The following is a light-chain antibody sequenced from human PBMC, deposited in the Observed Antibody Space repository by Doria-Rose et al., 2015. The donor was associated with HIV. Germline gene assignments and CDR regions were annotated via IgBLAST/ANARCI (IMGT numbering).Light chain of an antibody. V-gene: IGKV4-1*01. CDR3: QQYYGTPS. CDR1: QSLLYTSTNY. J-gene: IGKJ3*01. CDR2: WAS. Sequence: DIRVTQSPESLGMSLGERATLNCKSNQSLLYTSTNYLAWYQQKPGQPPKFLIYWASTRQSGVPARFSGSGPGTDFTLTISSLEAEDVAVYYCQQYYGTPSFGPGTTVDIK.